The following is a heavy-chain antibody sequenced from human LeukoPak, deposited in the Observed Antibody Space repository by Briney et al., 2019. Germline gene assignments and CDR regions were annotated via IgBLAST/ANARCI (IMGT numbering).Heavy chain of an antibody. D-gene: IGHD3-10*01. CDR3: ARNRYYYGSRNYGVPTWFDP. V-gene: IGHV4-34*01. J-gene: IGHJ5*02. Sequence: SETLSLTCAVYGGSFSGYYWSWIRQPPGKGLEWIGEINHSGSTNYNPSLKSRVTISVDTSKNQFSLKLSSVTAADTAVYYCARNRYYYGSRNYGVPTWFDPWGQGTLVTVSS. CDR2: INHSGST. CDR1: GGSFSGYY.